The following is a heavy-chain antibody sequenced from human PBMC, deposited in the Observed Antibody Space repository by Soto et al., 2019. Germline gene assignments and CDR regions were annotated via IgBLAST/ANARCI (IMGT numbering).Heavy chain of an antibody. CDR1: GFTFSSSW. V-gene: IGHV3-74*01. CDR3: AKEFGRSGSYWAQGNYYYGLDV. D-gene: IGHD1-26*01. CDR2: VSGDGSST. Sequence: GGSLRLSCAASGFTFSSSWMHWVRQAPGKGLVWVSRVSGDGSSTNYADSVKGRFTISRDNAKNTLYLQMNSLRAEDTAVYYCAKEFGRSGSYWAQGNYYYGLDVWGQGTTVTVSS. J-gene: IGHJ6*02.